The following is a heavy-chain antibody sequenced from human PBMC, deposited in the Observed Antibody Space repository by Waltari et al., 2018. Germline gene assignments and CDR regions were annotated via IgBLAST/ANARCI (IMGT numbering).Heavy chain of an antibody. CDR3: AREYCSSTSCYRRTYKYYYYMDV. J-gene: IGHJ6*03. CDR1: GGSISSYY. V-gene: IGHV4-4*07. CDR2: IYTSGST. Sequence: QVQLQESGPGLVKPSETLSLTCTVSGGSISSYYWSWIRQPAGKGLEWIGRIYTSGSTNSNPSLKRRVTMSADTSKNQFSLKLSVTAADTAVYYCAREYCSSTSCYRRTYKYYYYMDVWGKGTTVTISS. D-gene: IGHD2-2*01.